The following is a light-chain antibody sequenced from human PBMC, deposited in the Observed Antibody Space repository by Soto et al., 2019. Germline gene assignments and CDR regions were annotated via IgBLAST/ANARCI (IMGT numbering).Light chain of an antibody. V-gene: IGLV2-14*01. CDR3: ASFTTSSTRV. J-gene: IGLJ1*01. CDR1: TSDIGSYNY. Sequence: QSVLTQPASVSGSPGQSITVSCTGTTSDIGSYNYVSWYQQHPGKAPKLIIYEVNNRPSGISNRFSGSKSGSAASLTISGLQAEDEADYYCASFTTSSTRVFGTGTKVTV. CDR2: EVN.